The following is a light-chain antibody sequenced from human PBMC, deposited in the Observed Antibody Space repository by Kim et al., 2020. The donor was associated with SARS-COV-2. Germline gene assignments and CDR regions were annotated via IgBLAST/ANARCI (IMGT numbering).Light chain of an antibody. J-gene: IGLJ1*01. CDR1: NIGRKL. V-gene: IGLV3-9*01. CDR2: KDN. Sequence: SYELTQPLSVSVVLGQTARITCGGNNIGRKLVHWYQQKPGQAPVLVFYKDNNRPSGIPERFSGSNSGNAATLTISGAQAGDDADYHCQVWDSRSYVFGTG. CDR3: QVWDSRSYV.